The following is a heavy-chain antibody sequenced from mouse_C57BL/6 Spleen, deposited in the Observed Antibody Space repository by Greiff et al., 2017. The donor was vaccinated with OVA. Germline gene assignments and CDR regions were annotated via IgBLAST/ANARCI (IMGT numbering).Heavy chain of an antibody. CDR2: IHPNSGST. Sequence: QVQLQQSGAELVKPGASVKLSCKASGYTFTSYWMHWVKQRPGQGLEWIGMIHPNSGSTNYNEKFKSKATLTVDKSSSTAYMQLSSLTSEDSAVYFCARDDTTVAMDYWGQGTSVTVSS. V-gene: IGHV1-64*01. D-gene: IGHD1-1*01. J-gene: IGHJ4*01. CDR1: GYTFTSYW. CDR3: ARDDTTVAMDY.